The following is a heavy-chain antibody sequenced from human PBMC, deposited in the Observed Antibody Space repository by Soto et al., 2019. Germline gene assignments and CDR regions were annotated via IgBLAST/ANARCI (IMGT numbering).Heavy chain of an antibody. V-gene: IGHV1-18*01. CDR1: DSVFVTSV. D-gene: IGHD3-16*01. Sequence: QALLEQSGPEVKKPGDSVRISCWLYDSVFVTSVITWLRQAPGQGLGWMGWISANDGGTLSAMKFTDRLFMSTDPMRNRASLQLWEVTSADSAVYFCARGGGRNLRPLETWGHGTPVTVSS. J-gene: IGHJ4*01. CDR2: ISANDGGT. CDR3: ARGGGRNLRPLET.